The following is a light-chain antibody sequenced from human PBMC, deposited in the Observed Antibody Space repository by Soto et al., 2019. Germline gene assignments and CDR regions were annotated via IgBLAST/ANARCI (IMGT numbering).Light chain of an antibody. J-gene: IGLJ1*01. Sequence: QSLPTQPASASGSPGQSITISCNGTTADVGSSKFVSWYQQHPGKAPKLILYEATERPAGVSNRFSGSKSGNTASLTISRLQPEDEADYYCCSYVGGTITYDDFGIGTKVTVL. CDR2: EAT. CDR1: TADVGSSKF. CDR3: CSYVGGTITYDD. V-gene: IGLV2-23*01.